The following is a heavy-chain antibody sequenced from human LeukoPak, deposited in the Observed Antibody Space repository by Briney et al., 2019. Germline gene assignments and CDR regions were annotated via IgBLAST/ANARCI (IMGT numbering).Heavy chain of an antibody. V-gene: IGHV1-69*05. D-gene: IGHD2-15*01. CDR3: AGGYCSGGSCPYYLDY. J-gene: IGHJ4*02. CDR2: IIPIFGTA. Sequence: SVKVSCKASGYTFTSHCIHWVRQAPGQGLEWMGGIIPIFGTANYAQKFQGRVTITTDESTSTAYMELSSLRSEDTAVYYCAGGYCSGGSCPYYLDYWGQGTLVTVSS. CDR1: GYTFTSHC.